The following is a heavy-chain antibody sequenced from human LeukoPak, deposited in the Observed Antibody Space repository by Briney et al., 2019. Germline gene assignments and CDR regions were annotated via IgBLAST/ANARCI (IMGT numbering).Heavy chain of an antibody. V-gene: IGHV1-69*05. J-gene: IGHJ3*02. D-gene: IGHD6-13*01. CDR1: GGTFSSYA. Sequence: SVTVSCKASGGTFSSYAISWVRQAPGQGLEWMGGIIAIFATANYAQKFQGRVTITTDESTSTAYMELSSLRSEDTAVYYRARDRGYRSSWYRDGHDAFDIWGQGTMVTVSS. CDR2: IIAIFATA. CDR3: ARDRGYRSSWYRDGHDAFDI.